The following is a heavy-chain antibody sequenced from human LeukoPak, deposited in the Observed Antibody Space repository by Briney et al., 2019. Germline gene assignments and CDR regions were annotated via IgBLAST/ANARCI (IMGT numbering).Heavy chain of an antibody. CDR2: INPNSGGT. Sequence: ASVKVSCKASGYTFTGYYMHWVRQAPGQGLEWMGWINPNSGGTNYAQKFQDRVTMTRDTSISTAYMELSSLTYDDTAVYYCARGVLLQGRGAFDIWGQGAMVTVPS. D-gene: IGHD2-15*01. V-gene: IGHV1-2*02. CDR3: ARGVLLQGRGAFDI. J-gene: IGHJ3*02. CDR1: GYTFTGYY.